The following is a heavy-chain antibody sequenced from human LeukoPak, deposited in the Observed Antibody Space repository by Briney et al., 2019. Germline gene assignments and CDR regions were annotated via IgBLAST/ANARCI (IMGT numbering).Heavy chain of an antibody. CDR3: AELGITMIGGV. V-gene: IGHV3-21*01. CDR2: IDSSGGYM. J-gene: IGHJ6*04. Sequence: GGSLRLSCEASGFTFNTYSMNWARQAPGKGLEWVSSIDSSGGYMFYADSVKGRFTISRDNAKNSLYLQMNSLRAEDTAVYYCAELGITMIGGVWGKGTTVTISS. D-gene: IGHD3-10*02. CDR1: GFTFNTYS.